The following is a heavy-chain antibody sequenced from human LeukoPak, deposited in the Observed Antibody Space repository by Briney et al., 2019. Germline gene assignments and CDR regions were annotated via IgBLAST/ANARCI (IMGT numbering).Heavy chain of an antibody. V-gene: IGHV3-9*01. CDR2: ISWNSGSI. CDR1: GFTFDDYA. CDR3: ARDVRFDY. Sequence: TGGSLRLSCAASGFTFDDYAMHWVRQAPGKGLEWVSGISWNSGSIGYADSVKGRFTISRDNAKNSLYLQMNSLRAEDTAVYYCARDVRFDYWGQGTLVTVSS. J-gene: IGHJ4*02.